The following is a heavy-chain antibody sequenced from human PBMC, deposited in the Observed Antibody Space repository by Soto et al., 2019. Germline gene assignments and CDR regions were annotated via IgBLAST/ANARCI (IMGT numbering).Heavy chain of an antibody. CDR2: IHHSGAT. J-gene: IGHJ4*02. CDR3: ATRDYTASPY. Sequence: QVHLQESGPGLVKPSGTLSLTCAVSGASISDCDWWSWVRQPPGKGLEWIGEIHHSGATNHNSSVKSRVTISLDKSKNHLSLQLNSVTVADTAVYYCATRDYTASPYWGQGILVTVSS. D-gene: IGHD2-2*02. CDR1: GASISDCDW. V-gene: IGHV4-4*02.